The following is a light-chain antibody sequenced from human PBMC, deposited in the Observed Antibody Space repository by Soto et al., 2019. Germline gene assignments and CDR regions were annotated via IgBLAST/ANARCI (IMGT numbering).Light chain of an antibody. CDR1: QGISSA. CDR2: DAS. J-gene: IGKJ4*01. V-gene: IGKV1-13*02. CDR3: QQFSTYPRT. Sequence: AIQLTQSPSSLSVSVGDRVTITCRASQGISSALAWYQQKPGTGPKLLIYDASSVESGVPSRFRGSGSGTDFTLTISYLQPEDFATYYCQQFSTYPRTFGGGTKVEIK.